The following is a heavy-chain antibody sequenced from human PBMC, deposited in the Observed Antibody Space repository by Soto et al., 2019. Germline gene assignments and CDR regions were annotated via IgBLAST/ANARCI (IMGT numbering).Heavy chain of an antibody. V-gene: IGHV4-59*01. CDR1: GGSISSYY. CDR2: IYYSGST. Sequence: SETLSLTCTVSGGSISSYYWSWIRQPPGKGLEWIGYIYYSGSTNYNPSLKSRVTISVDTSKNQFSLKLSSVTAADTAVYYCASSAAYYYYGMDVWGQGTTVTVSS. J-gene: IGHJ6*02. D-gene: IGHD1-26*01. CDR3: ASSAAYYYYGMDV.